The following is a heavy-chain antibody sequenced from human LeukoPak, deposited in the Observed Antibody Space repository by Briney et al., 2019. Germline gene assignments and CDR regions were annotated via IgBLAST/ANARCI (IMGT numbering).Heavy chain of an antibody. J-gene: IGHJ4*02. D-gene: IGHD3-10*01. Sequence: QPGGCLRLSCAASRFTFSNYWMHWVRQAPGKGLGWVSRVKSDGSNPSYADSVKGRFTISRDNAENMLYLQMNTLGAEDTAVYYCARDIVSGSGSLDYWGQGTLVTVSS. CDR3: ARDIVSGSGSLDY. CDR1: RFTFSNYW. CDR2: VKSDGSNP. V-gene: IGHV3-74*01.